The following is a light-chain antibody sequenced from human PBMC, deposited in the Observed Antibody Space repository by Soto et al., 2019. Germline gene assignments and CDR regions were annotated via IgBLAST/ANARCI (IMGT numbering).Light chain of an antibody. Sequence: DIQMTQSPSTLSASVGDRVIITCRASQNIRNWLAWYQQKPGKAPEALIYKASSLESGVPSRFSGSGSGTEFTLNISSLQPDDFATYYCLQYDSYSTFTVGPGTKVDIK. J-gene: IGKJ3*01. CDR2: KAS. V-gene: IGKV1-5*03. CDR1: QNIRNW. CDR3: LQYDSYSTFT.